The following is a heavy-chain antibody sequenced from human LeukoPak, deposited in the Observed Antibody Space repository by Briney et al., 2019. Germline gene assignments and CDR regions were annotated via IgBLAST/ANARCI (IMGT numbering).Heavy chain of an antibody. D-gene: IGHD2-21*01. CDR2: IYPGDSDT. CDR1: GYRFINYW. Sequence: GESLKISCKGSGYRFINYWIGWVRQMPGKGLEWMGIIYPGDSDTRYSPSFQGQVTISADKSISTAYLQWTSRHASDSAIYYCAGRAGCGFGFGFWGQGTLVTVSS. CDR3: AGRAGCGFGFGF. V-gene: IGHV5-51*01. J-gene: IGHJ1*01.